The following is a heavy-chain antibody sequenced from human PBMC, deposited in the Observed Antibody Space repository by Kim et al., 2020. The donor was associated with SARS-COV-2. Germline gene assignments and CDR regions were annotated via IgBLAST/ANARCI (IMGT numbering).Heavy chain of an antibody. CDR3: ARGASAWFTNYFDY. D-gene: IGHD3-22*01. J-gene: IGHJ4*02. Sequence: NPTLKRRVTITVDTAKNQFSLKLSSVTAADTAVYYCARGASAWFTNYFDYWGQGTLVTVSS. V-gene: IGHV4-59*09.